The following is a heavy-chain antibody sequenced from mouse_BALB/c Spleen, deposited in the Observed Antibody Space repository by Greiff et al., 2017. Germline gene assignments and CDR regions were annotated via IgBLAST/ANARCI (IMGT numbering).Heavy chain of an antibody. CDR1: GFTFSSFG. V-gene: IGHV5-17*02. J-gene: IGHJ4*01. CDR2: ISSGSSTI. D-gene: IGHD2-4*01. Sequence: EVKVVESGGGLVQPGGSRKLSCAASGFTFSSFGMHWVRQAPEKGLEWVAYISSGSSTIYYADTVKGRFTISRDNPKNTLFLQMTSLRSEDTAMYYCAREGIGPMITNYAMDYWGQGTSVTVSS. CDR3: AREGIGPMITNYAMDY.